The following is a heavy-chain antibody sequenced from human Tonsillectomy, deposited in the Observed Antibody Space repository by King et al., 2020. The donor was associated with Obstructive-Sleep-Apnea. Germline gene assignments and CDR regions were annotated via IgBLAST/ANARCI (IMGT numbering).Heavy chain of an antibody. D-gene: IGHD1-26*01. J-gene: IGHJ4*02. V-gene: IGHV3-7*03. CDR2: IKQDGSEK. Sequence: VQLVESGGGLVQPGGSLRLSCAASGFTFSSYWMSWVRQAPGKGLEWVANIKQDGSEKYYVDSVKGRFTISRDNAKNSLYLQMNSLRAEDTAVYYCASLNGIVGATTTHPRPSQIFDYWGQGTLVTVSS. CDR3: ASLNGIVGATTTHPRPSQIFDY. CDR1: GFTFSSYW.